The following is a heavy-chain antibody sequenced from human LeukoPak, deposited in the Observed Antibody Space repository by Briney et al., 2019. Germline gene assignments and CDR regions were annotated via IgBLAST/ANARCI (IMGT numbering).Heavy chain of an antibody. CDR3: ARHIMPVSISWYEVGRFDP. CDR2: IYTSGST. D-gene: IGHD6-13*01. CDR1: GGSISSGSYY. J-gene: IGHJ5*02. V-gene: IGHV4-61*02. Sequence: NPSETLSLTCTVSGGSISSGSYYWSWIRQPAGKGLEWIGRIYTSGSTNYNPSLKSRVTISVDTSKNQFSLKLSSVTAADTAVYYCARHIMPVSISWYEVGRFDPWGQGTLVTVSS.